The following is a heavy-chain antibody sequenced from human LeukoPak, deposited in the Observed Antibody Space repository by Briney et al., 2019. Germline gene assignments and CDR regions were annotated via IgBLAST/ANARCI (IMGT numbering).Heavy chain of an antibody. CDR3: ARDNIDCSSTSCHPGFDY. CDR2: MNPNSGNT. D-gene: IGHD2-2*01. CDR1: GYTFTSYD. Sequence: ASVKVSCKASGYTFTSYDINWVRQATGQGLEWMGWMNPNSGNTGYAQKFQGRVTMTRNTSISTAYMELSSLRSEDTAVYYCARDNIDCSSTSCHPGFDYWGQGTLVTVSS. V-gene: IGHV1-8*01. J-gene: IGHJ4*02.